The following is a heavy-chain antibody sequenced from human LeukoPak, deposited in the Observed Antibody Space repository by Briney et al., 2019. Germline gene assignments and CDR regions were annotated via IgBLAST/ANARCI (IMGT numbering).Heavy chain of an antibody. Sequence: SGGVTYYADSVKGRFTISRDNSKNTLSLQMNSLRAEDTAVYYCARYSGDYGDNLYYFDYWGQGTLVTVSS. V-gene: IGHV3-53*01. D-gene: IGHD4-23*01. CDR2: SGGVT. CDR3: ARYSGDYGDNLYYFDY. J-gene: IGHJ4*02.